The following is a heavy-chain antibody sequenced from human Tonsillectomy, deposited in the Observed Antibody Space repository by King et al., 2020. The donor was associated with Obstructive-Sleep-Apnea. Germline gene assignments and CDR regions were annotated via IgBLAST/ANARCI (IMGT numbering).Heavy chain of an antibody. CDR2: ISISSSYI. CDR3: ARDTPPNYYDFWSGYYSYYYGMDV. J-gene: IGHJ6*02. D-gene: IGHD3-3*01. Sequence: VQLVESGGGLVKPGGSLRLSCAASGFTFSSYSMNWVRQAPGKGLEWVSSISISSSYIYYADSVKGRFTISRDNAKNSLYLQMHSLRAEDTAVYYCARDTPPNYYDFWSGYYSYYYGMDVWGQGTTVTVSS. CDR1: GFTFSSYS. V-gene: IGHV3-21*01.